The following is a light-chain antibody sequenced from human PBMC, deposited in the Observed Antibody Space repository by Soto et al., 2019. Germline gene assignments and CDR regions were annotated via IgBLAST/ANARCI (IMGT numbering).Light chain of an antibody. J-gene: IGLJ3*02. Sequence: QSVLTQPRSVSGSPGQSVTISCTGTSSDVGAYNYVSWYQQHPGKAPKLMIYDVSKRPSGVPDRFSGSKSGNTASLTISGLQAEDEADYYCCSYAGSYTWVFGGGTKVTVL. CDR1: SSDVGAYNY. CDR2: DVS. CDR3: CSYAGSYTWV. V-gene: IGLV2-11*01.